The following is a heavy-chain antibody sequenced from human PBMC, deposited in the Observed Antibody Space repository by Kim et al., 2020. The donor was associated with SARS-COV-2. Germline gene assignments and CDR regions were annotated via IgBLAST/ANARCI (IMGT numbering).Heavy chain of an antibody. CDR2: ISYDGSNK. CDR1: GFTFSSYA. D-gene: IGHD4-17*01. V-gene: IGHV3-30*04. CDR3: ARDKATVTTYLDPGGMDV. J-gene: IGHJ6*02. Sequence: GGSLRLSCAASGFTFSSYAMHWVRQAPGKGLEWVAVISYDGSNKYYADSVKGRFTISRDNSKNTLYLQMNSLRAEDTAVYYCARDKATVTTYLDPGGMDVWGQGTTVTVSS.